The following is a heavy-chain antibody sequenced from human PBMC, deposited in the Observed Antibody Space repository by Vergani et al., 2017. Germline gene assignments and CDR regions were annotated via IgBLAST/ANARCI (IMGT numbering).Heavy chain of an antibody. CDR2: IYYSGST. D-gene: IGHD2-2*01. CDR1: GGSISSSSYY. V-gene: IGHV4-39*01. J-gene: IGHJ5*02. CDR3: AFCSTSWRFDP. Sequence: QLQLQESGPGLVKPSETLSLTCTVSGGSISSSSYYWGWIRQPPGKGLEWIGSIYYSGSTYYNPSLKSRVTISVDTSKNQFSLKLSSVTAADTAVYYCAFCSTSWRFDPWGQGTLVTVSS.